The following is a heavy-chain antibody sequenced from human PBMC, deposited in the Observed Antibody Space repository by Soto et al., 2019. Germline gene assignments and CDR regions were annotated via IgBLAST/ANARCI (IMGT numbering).Heavy chain of an antibody. CDR1: GFTVSRNY. CDR2: IHTGGLL. CDR3: ATGGSKRVRGAIVEVFHLEF. D-gene: IGHD3-10*01. V-gene: IGHV3-53*02. J-gene: IGHJ4*02. Sequence: ELQLVESGGGLIQPGGSLTLSCAASGFTVSRNYMTWVRLAPGKGLECVSVIHTGGLLYYTESVRGRFTVSRDEAKNALLLHMSTLRAEDTATYYCATGGSKRVRGAIVEVFHLEFWGRGTVVTVSS.